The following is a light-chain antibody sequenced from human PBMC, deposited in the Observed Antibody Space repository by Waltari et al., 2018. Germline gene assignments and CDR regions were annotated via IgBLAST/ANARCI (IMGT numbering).Light chain of an antibody. Sequence: EIVLPQSPGTLSLSPGERATLSCRASQSISRTLVWYQKKPGQAPRLLIYSASTRATGIPDRFSGSGSGTDCSLTISRLEPEDFAVYYCQHYLRLPVTFGQGTKVEIK. CDR3: QHYLRLPVT. CDR1: QSISRT. J-gene: IGKJ1*01. CDR2: SAS. V-gene: IGKV3-20*01.